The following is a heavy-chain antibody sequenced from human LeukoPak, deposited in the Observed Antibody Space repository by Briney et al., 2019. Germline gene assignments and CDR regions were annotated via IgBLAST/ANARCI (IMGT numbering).Heavy chain of an antibody. D-gene: IGHD1-7*01. CDR1: GFTFSSYA. CDR3: ARVRNWNYRDLDY. Sequence: GGSLRLSCEASGFTFSSYAMSWVRQAPGKGLDWVSGISASGNSPYYADSVKGRFSISRDNSKNTLFLQMNSLRGEDSALYYYARVRNWNYRDLDYWGQGTLVTVSS. CDR2: ISASGNSP. J-gene: IGHJ4*02. V-gene: IGHV3-23*01.